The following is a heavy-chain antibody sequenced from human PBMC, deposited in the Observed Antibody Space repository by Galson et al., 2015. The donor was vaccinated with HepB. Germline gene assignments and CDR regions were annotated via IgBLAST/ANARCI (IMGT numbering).Heavy chain of an antibody. J-gene: IGHJ3*02. D-gene: IGHD6-19*01. Sequence: SLRLSCAASGFTFSDYYMSWIRQAPGKGLEWVSYISSSSSYTNYADSVKGRFTISRDNAKNSLYLQMNSLRAEDTDVYYCAKVFSSGLTGGAFDIWGQGTMVTVSS. CDR3: AKVFSSGLTGGAFDI. CDR1: GFTFSDYY. V-gene: IGHV3-11*06. CDR2: ISSSSSYT.